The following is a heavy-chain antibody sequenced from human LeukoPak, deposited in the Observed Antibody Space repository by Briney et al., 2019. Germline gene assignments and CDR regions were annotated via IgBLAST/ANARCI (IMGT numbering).Heavy chain of an antibody. CDR2: ISSSRSDT. D-gene: IGHD1-26*01. Sequence: GGSLRLSCAASGFTFSDYYMSWIRQAPGKGLEWVSYISSSRSDTKYADSVKGRFTISRGNAKNSLYLQMNSLRAEDTAVCYCARDRLWEVGATPYFAYWGQGTLVTVSS. CDR3: ARDRLWEVGATPYFAY. J-gene: IGHJ4*02. V-gene: IGHV3-11*05. CDR1: GFTFSDYY.